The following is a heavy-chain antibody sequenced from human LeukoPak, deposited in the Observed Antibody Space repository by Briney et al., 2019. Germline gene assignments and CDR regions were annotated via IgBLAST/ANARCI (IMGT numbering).Heavy chain of an antibody. CDR1: GFTFSSYG. CDR3: AKDTAHIVATMFDY. Sequence: GGSLRLSCAASGFTFSSYGMSWVRQAPGKGLEWVSAISGSGGSTYYADSVKGRFTISRDNSKNTPYLQMNSLRAEDTAVYYCAKDTAHIVATMFDYWGQGTLVTVSS. V-gene: IGHV3-23*01. J-gene: IGHJ4*02. CDR2: ISGSGGST. D-gene: IGHD5-12*01.